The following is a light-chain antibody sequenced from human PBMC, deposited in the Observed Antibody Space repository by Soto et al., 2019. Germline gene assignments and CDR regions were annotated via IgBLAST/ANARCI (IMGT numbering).Light chain of an antibody. J-gene: IGKJ5*01. Sequence: IVPTPSPNTLGVSPREGGTLSFLASQSVSSNLAWYQQKRGQAPRLLIYAASTRATGVPARFSGSGSGTEFTLTISSLQSEDFAVYYCQQYNNWPPITFGQGTRLEIK. CDR3: QQYNNWPPIT. V-gene: IGKV3D-15*01. CDR1: QSVSSN. CDR2: AAS.